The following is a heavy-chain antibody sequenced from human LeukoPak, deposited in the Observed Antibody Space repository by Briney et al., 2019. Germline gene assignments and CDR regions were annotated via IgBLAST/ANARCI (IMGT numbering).Heavy chain of an antibody. V-gene: IGHV3-74*01. D-gene: IGHD3-22*01. CDR2: IKSDGRT. CDR3: ARAPSEIGGYYPEYFRH. J-gene: IGHJ1*01. CDR1: GFTLSSYW. Sequence: GGSLRLSCAASGFTLSSYWMHWVRQAPGKGLVWVSRIKSDGRTNYDDSVKGRFIISSDDAKKTAPVQMNSLSAEDTGVYYCARAPSEIGGYYPEYFRHWGQGTLVIVSS.